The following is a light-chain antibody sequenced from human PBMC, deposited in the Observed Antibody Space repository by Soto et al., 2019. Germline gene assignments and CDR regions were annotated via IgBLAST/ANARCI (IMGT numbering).Light chain of an antibody. V-gene: IGKV1-5*01. CDR2: DAS. CDR3: QQYNSYSPQYT. CDR1: QSISSW. J-gene: IGKJ2*01. Sequence: DFQMTQSPSTLSASVGDRVTITCRASQSISSWLAWYQQKPGKAPKLLIYDASSLESGVPSRFSGSGSGTEFTLTISSLQPDDFATYYCQQYNSYSPQYTFGQGTKLEIK.